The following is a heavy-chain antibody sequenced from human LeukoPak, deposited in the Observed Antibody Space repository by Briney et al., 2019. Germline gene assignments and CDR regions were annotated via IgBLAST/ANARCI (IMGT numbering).Heavy chain of an antibody. J-gene: IGHJ5*02. V-gene: IGHV1-69*04. D-gene: IGHD2-2*01. CDR1: GGTFSSYA. Sequence: SVKVSCTASGGTFSSYAISWVRQAPGQGLEWMGRIIPILGIANYAQKFQGRVTITADKSTSTAYMELSSLRSEDTAVYYCARDRSVVVPAALPDWFDPWGQGTLVTVSS. CDR3: ARDRSVVVPAALPDWFDP. CDR2: IIPILGIA.